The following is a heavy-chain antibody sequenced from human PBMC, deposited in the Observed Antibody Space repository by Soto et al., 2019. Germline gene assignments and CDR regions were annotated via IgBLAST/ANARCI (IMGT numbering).Heavy chain of an antibody. Sequence: GSLRLSCAASGFTFSSYGMHWVRQAPGKGLEWVAVIWYDGNNKYYADSVKGRFTISRDNSKNTLYLQMNSLRAEDTAVYYCARAQGVGATSFDYWGQGTLVTVSS. CDR2: IWYDGNNK. J-gene: IGHJ4*02. CDR1: GFTFSSYG. CDR3: ARAQGVGATSFDY. D-gene: IGHD1-26*01. V-gene: IGHV3-33*01.